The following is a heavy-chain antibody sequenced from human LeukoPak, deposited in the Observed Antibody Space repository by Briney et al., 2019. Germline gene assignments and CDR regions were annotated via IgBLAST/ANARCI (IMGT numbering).Heavy chain of an antibody. D-gene: IGHD3-10*01. CDR1: VSTFSTFP. Sequence: GGSLRLSCEASVSTFSTFPMSWVRQAPGKGLEWVSILYSGSDTYYANSVKGRFTISRDSSKNILSLQMNDLRAADTAVYYCARVGDHFHWYLDLWGRGTLVTVSS. J-gene: IGHJ2*01. CDR3: ARVGDHFHWYLDL. V-gene: IGHV3-23*03. CDR2: ILYSGSDT.